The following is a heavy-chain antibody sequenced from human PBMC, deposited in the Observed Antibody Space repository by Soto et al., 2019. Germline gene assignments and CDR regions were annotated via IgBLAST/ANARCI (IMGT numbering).Heavy chain of an antibody. V-gene: IGHV1-18*01. CDR1: GYIFTKYG. CDR3: ARLQLGGDPMLNWFDP. D-gene: IGHD2-21*02. J-gene: IGHJ5*02. CDR2: INVYNGDR. Sequence: QVHVVQSGPELKKPGASVKVSCKAQGYIFTKYGIGWVRQAPGHGLEWMGLINVYNGDRKVAQKFQDRVSMTTDTATDTAYMELKRLRSGDTAVYYCARLQLGGDPMLNWFDPWGQGTLVTVSS.